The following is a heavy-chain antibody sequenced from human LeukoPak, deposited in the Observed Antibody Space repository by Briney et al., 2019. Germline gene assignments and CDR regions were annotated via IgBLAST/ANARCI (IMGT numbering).Heavy chain of an antibody. D-gene: IGHD3-3*01. CDR3: AKVGNTGFLQDY. Sequence: SGGSLRLSCAASGFDFSSYAVSWVRQAPGKGLEWVSAITGSGGSTYYADSVKGRFTVSRDNPRNTLYLQMNSLRAEDTAVYYCAKVGNTGFLQDYWGQGTLVTVSS. CDR1: GFDFSSYA. V-gene: IGHV3-23*01. J-gene: IGHJ4*02. CDR2: ITGSGGST.